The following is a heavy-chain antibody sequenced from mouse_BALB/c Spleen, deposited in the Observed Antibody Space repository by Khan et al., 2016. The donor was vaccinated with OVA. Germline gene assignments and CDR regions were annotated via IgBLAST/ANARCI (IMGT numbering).Heavy chain of an antibody. V-gene: IGHV1-4*01. CDR2: INPSSGYT. CDR3: ARKSTRASY. D-gene: IGHD3-1*01. J-gene: IGHJ2*01. CDR1: GYTFTSYT. Sequence: QVRLQQSGAELVKPGASVKMSCKASGYTFTSYTMHWVTQRPGQGLEWIGYINPSSGYTKYNQKFKDKATLTADKSSSTAYMQLSSLTSEDSAVYYCARKSTRASYWGQGTTLTVSS.